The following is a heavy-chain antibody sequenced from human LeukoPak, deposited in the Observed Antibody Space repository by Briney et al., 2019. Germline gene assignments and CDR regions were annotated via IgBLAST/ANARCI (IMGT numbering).Heavy chain of an antibody. V-gene: IGHV3-53*01. Sequence: GGSLRLSCAASGFTVSSNYMSWVRQAPGKGQEWVSIIYSGGSTDYADSVKGRFTISRDNSKNTLYLQMNSLSAEDTAMYYCARDSTGWNYFDYWGQGTLVTVSS. CDR1: GFTVSSNY. D-gene: IGHD6-19*01. CDR3: ARDSTGWNYFDY. J-gene: IGHJ4*02. CDR2: IYSGGST.